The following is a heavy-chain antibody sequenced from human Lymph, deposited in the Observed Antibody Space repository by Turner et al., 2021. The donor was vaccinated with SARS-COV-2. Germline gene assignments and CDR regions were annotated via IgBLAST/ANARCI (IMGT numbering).Heavy chain of an antibody. CDR2: ITYDGSNK. J-gene: IGHJ6*02. CDR3: AKVRSIFGVVIGCMDV. Sequence: QVPLVESGGGGVTPGRSLRLSCAESGFTFSSYGMHWVRQAPGKGLEWVAVITYDGSNKDYADSVKGRFTISRDNTKKTLYLQMNSLRAEDTAVYYCAKVRSIFGVVIGCMDVWGQGTTVTVSS. D-gene: IGHD3-3*01. CDR1: GFTFSSYG. V-gene: IGHV3-30*18.